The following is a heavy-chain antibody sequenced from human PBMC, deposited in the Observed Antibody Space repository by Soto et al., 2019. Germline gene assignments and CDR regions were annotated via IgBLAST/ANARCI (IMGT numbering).Heavy chain of an antibody. CDR2: IIPIFGTA. CDR1: GGTFSSYA. Sequence: SVKVSCKASGGTFSSYAISWVRQAPGQGLEWMGGIIPIFGTANYAQKFQGRVTITADESTSTAYMELSSLRSEDTAVYYCARGYSGYDARYKTPYDYYGMDVWGQETTVTVSS. J-gene: IGHJ6*02. V-gene: IGHV1-69*13. CDR3: ARGYSGYDARYKTPYDYYGMDV. D-gene: IGHD5-12*01.